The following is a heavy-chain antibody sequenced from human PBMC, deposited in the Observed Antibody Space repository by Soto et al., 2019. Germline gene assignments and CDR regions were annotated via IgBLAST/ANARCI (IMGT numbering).Heavy chain of an antibody. CDR1: GFISSSYW. CDR3: ARGVNGYYYVDY. D-gene: IGHD2-8*01. Sequence: EVQLVESGGNVLQPGGSLRLSCAASGFISSSYWMHWVRQAPGKGLVWVSRINRDGSRTDYADSVKGRFAVSRDNAKNTVLLQMNSLRAGDPAVSYCARGVNGYYYVDYWGQGTLVTVSS. CDR2: INRDGSRT. J-gene: IGHJ4*02. V-gene: IGHV3-74*01.